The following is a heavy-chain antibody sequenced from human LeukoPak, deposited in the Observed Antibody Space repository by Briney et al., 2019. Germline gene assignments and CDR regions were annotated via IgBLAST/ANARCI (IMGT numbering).Heavy chain of an antibody. J-gene: IGHJ5*02. CDR3: ARGGVNYKIAGP. Sequence: SETLSLTCTVSGGSITSYYWCWIRQPPGKGLEWIGYIYYSGSTNYNPSLKSRVTISVDTSKNQFSLKLSSVTAADTAVYYCARGGVNYKIAGPWGQGALVTVSS. V-gene: IGHV4-59*01. CDR1: GGSITSYY. D-gene: IGHD3-10*01. CDR2: IYYSGST.